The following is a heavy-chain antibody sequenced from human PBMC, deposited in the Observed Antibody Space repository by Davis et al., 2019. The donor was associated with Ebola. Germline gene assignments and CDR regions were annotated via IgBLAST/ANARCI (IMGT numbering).Heavy chain of an antibody. CDR2: IYYSGST. Sequence: ESLKISCAASGFTFSDYYMSWIRQPPGKGLEWIGYIYYSGSTTYNPSLKSRVTISVDTSKNQFSLKLSSVTAADTAIYYCARGGVGGIAAGYNWFDPWGQGTLVTVSS. CDR1: GFTFSDYY. J-gene: IGHJ5*02. V-gene: IGHV4-59*01. D-gene: IGHD6-13*01. CDR3: ARGGVGGIAAGYNWFDP.